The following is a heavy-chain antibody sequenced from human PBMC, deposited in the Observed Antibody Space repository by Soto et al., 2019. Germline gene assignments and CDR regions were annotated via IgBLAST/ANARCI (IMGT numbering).Heavy chain of an antibody. D-gene: IGHD3-22*01. Sequence: VSVKVSCKASGCTFTSYGISWVRQAPGQVLEWMGWISAYNGNTNYAQKLQGRVTMTTDTSTSTAYMELRSLRSDDTAVYYCARRYYYDSSGYTPWGQGTLVTVSS. V-gene: IGHV1-18*01. J-gene: IGHJ5*02. CDR2: ISAYNGNT. CDR1: GCTFTSYG. CDR3: ARRYYYDSSGYTP.